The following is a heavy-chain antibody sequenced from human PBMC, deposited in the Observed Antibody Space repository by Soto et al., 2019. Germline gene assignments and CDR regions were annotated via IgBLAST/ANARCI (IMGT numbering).Heavy chain of an antibody. CDR2: IIPILGIA. Sequence: QVQLVQSGAEVKKPGSSVKVSCKASGGTFSSYTISWVRQAPGQGLEWMGRIIPILGIANYAQKFQGRVTSTADKSTSTAYMELSSLRSEDTAVYYCARDICGGDCYFWGQGTLVTVSS. V-gene: IGHV1-69*08. CDR3: ARDICGGDCYF. CDR1: GGTFSSYT. J-gene: IGHJ4*02. D-gene: IGHD2-21*02.